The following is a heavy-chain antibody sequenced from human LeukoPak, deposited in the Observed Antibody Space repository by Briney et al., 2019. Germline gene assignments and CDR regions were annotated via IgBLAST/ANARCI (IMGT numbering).Heavy chain of an antibody. CDR3: ARDHYSSGGWLDP. V-gene: IGHV3-53*01. Sequence: PGGSLRLSCAASGFTVSSNYMSWVRQAPGKGLEWVSLIYSGGSTYYADSVKGRFTISRDNSKNTLYLQMNSLTAEDTAVYYCARDHYSSGGWLDPWGQGTLVTVSS. CDR1: GFTVSSNY. CDR2: IYSGGST. J-gene: IGHJ5*02. D-gene: IGHD6-19*01.